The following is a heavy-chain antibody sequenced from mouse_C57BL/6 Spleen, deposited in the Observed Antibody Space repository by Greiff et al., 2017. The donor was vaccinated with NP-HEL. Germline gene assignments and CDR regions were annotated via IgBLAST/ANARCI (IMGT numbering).Heavy chain of an antibody. CDR1: GYAFTNYL. CDR3: ARWGYDDYYAMDY. J-gene: IGHJ4*01. CDR2: INPGSGGT. Sequence: QVQLKESGAELVRPGTSVKVSCKASGYAFTNYLIEWVKQRPGQGLEWIGVINPGSGGTNYNEKFKGKATLTADKSSSTAYMQLSSLTSEDSAVYFCARWGYDDYYAMDYWGQGTSVTVSS. D-gene: IGHD2-3*01. V-gene: IGHV1-54*01.